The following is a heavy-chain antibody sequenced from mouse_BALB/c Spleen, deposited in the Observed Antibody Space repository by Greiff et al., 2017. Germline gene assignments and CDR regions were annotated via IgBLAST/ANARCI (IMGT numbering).Heavy chain of an antibody. CDR1: GFTFSSLG. V-gene: IGHV5-17*02. D-gene: IGHD1-1*01. Sequence: EVQRVESGGGLVQPGGSRKLSCAASGFTFSSLGMHWVRQAPEKGLEWVAYISSGSSTIYYADTVKGRFTISRDNPKNTLFLQMTSLRSEDTAMYYCARSTTVVGRYFDVWGAGTTVTVSS. J-gene: IGHJ1*01. CDR2: ISSGSSTI. CDR3: ARSTTVVGRYFDV.